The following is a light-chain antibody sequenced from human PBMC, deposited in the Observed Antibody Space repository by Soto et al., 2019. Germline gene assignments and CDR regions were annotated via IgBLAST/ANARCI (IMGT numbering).Light chain of an antibody. J-gene: IGKJ1*01. CDR3: QHYSSSPWT. CDR1: QSVSKY. CDR2: GAS. V-gene: IGKV3-20*01. Sequence: EIVLTQSPGTLSLSPGERATLSCRASQSVSKYLAWYQQKPGQAPRVLIYGASSRATGIPDRFSGSGSGTDFTLTISRLEPEVFAVYYCQHYSSSPWTFGQGTKVEIK.